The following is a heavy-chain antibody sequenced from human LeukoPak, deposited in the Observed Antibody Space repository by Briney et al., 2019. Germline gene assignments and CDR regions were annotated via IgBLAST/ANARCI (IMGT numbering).Heavy chain of an antibody. CDR2: MNPNSGNT. CDR1: GYTFTSYD. D-gene: IGHD3-22*01. CDR3: ARAYYYDSRGAFDI. V-gene: IGHV1-8*01. J-gene: IGHJ3*02. Sequence: ASVKVSCKASGYTFTSYDINWVRQATGQGLEWMGWMNPNSGNTGYAQKFQGRVTMTRNTAISTAYMELSSLRCEDRAVYYCARAYYYDSRGAFDIWGQGTMVTVSS.